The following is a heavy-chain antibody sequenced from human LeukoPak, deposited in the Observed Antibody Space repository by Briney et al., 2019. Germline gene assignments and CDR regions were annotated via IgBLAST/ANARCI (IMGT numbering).Heavy chain of an antibody. J-gene: IGHJ4*02. CDR2: INHSGST. D-gene: IGHD6-13*01. CDR3: AGYSSSWYSQFDY. Sequence: SETLSLTCAVYGGSFSGYYWSWIRQPPGKGLEWIGEINHSGSTNYNPSLKSRVTISVDTSKNQFSLKLSSVTAADTAVYYCAGYSSSWYSQFDYWGQGTLVTVSS. CDR1: GGSFSGYY. V-gene: IGHV4-34*01.